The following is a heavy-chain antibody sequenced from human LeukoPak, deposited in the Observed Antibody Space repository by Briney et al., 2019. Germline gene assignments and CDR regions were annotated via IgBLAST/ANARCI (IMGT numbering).Heavy chain of an antibody. J-gene: IGHJ4*02. V-gene: IGHV4-4*02. CDR3: ARVGPDYDFWSGSTLDY. Sequence: PSETLSLTCAVSGGSISSSNWWSWVRQPPGKGLEWIGEIYHSGSTNYNPSLKSRVTISVDKSKNQFSLKLSSVTAADTAVYYCARVGPDYDFWSGSTLDYWGQGTLVTVSS. CDR2: IYHSGST. CDR1: GGSISSSNW. D-gene: IGHD3-3*01.